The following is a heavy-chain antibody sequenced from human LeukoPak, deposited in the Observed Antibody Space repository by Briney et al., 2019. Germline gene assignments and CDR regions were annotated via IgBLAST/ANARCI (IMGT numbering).Heavy chain of an antibody. CDR1: GYTFTSYD. CDR3: ARGGRITIFGVVIKHYFDY. CDR2: MNPNSGNT. J-gene: IGHJ4*02. Sequence: ASVKVSCKASGYTFTSYDINWVRQATGQGLEWMGWMNPNSGNTDYAQKFQGRVTITRNTSISTAYMELSSPRSEDTAVYYCARGGRITIFGVVIKHYFDYWGQGTLVTVSS. V-gene: IGHV1-8*03. D-gene: IGHD3-3*01.